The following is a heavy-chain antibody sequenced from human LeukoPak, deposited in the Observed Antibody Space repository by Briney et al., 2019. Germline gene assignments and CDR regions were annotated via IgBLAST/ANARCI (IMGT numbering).Heavy chain of an antibody. Sequence: PGGSLRLSCAASGFTFDNYGINWVRQAPGKGLEWVSRIHWNGGRTGYADSVKGRFTISRDNAKNSLYLQMNSLRPEDTAVYFCARDGPLYFDKNALKTAGRDQYYFDYWGQGVLVTVSS. CDR1: GFTFDNYG. V-gene: IGHV3-20*04. D-gene: IGHD3-22*01. CDR2: IHWNGGRT. CDR3: ARDGPLYFDKNALKTAGRDQYYFDY. J-gene: IGHJ4*02.